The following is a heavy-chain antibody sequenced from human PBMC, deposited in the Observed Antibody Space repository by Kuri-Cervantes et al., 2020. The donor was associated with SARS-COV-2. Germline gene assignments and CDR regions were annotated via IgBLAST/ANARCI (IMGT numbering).Heavy chain of an antibody. CDR2: INQDGSEN. V-gene: IGHV3-7*01. D-gene: IGHD3-10*01. J-gene: IGHJ5*02. Sequence: GGSLRLSCAASAFTFSTYWMTWVRQAPGKGLECVANINQDGSENYYVDSVKGRFTISRDNAKNSLYLQMNSLRAEDTAVYYCARDPPLYGSGSHNWFDPWGQGTLVTVSS. CDR1: AFTFSTYW. CDR3: ARDPPLYGSGSHNWFDP.